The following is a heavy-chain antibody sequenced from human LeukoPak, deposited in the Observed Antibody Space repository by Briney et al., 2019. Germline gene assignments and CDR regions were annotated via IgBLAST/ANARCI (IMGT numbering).Heavy chain of an antibody. V-gene: IGHV4-39*07. J-gene: IGHJ3*02. CDR1: GGSISSSSYY. CDR2: IYYSGST. D-gene: IGHD2-21*02. Sequence: SETLSLTCTVSGGSISSSSYYWGWIRQPPGKGLEWIGSIYYSGSTYYNPSLKSRVTISVDTSKNQFSLKLSSVTAADTAVYYCARIGLGQYCGGDCIDAFDIWGQGTMVTVSS. CDR3: ARIGLGQYCGGDCIDAFDI.